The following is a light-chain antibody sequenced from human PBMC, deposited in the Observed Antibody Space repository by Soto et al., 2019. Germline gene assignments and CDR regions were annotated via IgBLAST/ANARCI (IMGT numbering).Light chain of an antibody. J-gene: IGLJ1*01. CDR3: SSFAGSYSPYV. V-gene: IGLV2-8*01. CDR2: QVN. Sequence: QSVLTQPPSASGSPGQSVTISCTGTSSDIGVYDFVSWYQQHPGKAPKVIIYQVNKRPSGVPDRFSGSKSGNTASLTVSGLRPEDEADYFCSSFAGSYSPYVFGTGTKATVL. CDR1: SSDIGVYDF.